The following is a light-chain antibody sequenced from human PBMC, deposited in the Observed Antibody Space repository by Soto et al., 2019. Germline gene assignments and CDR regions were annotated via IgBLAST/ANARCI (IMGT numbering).Light chain of an antibody. CDR3: QQYDYLPLT. Sequence: DIQMTQSPSSLSASVGDRVTITCQASQDITNYLNWYQQKPGKAPQLLIYDASNLETGVPSRFSGSGSGTDFTFTISSLQPEDIATYYCQQYDYLPLTFGGGTNVEIE. CDR1: QDITNY. J-gene: IGKJ4*01. V-gene: IGKV1-33*01. CDR2: DAS.